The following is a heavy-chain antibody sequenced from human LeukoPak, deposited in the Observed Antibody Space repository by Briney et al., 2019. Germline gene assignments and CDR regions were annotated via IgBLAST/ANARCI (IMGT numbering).Heavy chain of an antibody. V-gene: IGHV3-33*01. J-gene: IGHJ5*02. CDR3: ARVREDYYGSGSYFDP. CDR1: GFTFSSYG. D-gene: IGHD3-10*01. Sequence: GRSLRLSCAASGFTFSSYGMHWVRQAPGKGLEWVAVIWYDGSNKYYADSVKGRFTISRDNSKNTLYLQMNSLRAEDTAVYYCARVREDYYGSGSYFDPWGQGTLVTVSS. CDR2: IWYDGSNK.